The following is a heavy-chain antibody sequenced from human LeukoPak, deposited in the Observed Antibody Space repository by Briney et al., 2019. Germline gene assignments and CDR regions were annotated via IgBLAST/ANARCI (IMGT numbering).Heavy chain of an antibody. J-gene: IGHJ5*01. D-gene: IGHD6-19*01. V-gene: IGHV3-30*18. CDR2: ISYDGNNK. Sequence: SCKASGYTFTGYYMHWVRQAPGKGLEWVALISYDGNNKYYADSVKGRFTISRDNSKNTPYLQMNSLRAEDTAVYYCAKDLGPLSQSSGWYDCWGQGTLVTVSS. CDR3: AKDLGPLSQSSGWYDC. CDR1: GYTFTGYY.